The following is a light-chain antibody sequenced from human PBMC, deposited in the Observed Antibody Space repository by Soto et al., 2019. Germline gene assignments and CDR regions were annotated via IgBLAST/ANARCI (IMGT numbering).Light chain of an antibody. CDR3: QQFNSFPLT. Sequence: AIQLTQSPSSLSASVGDRVTITCRASQGISISLAWYQQKPGKAPKLLIYDASSLESGVPSRFSGSGSGTDFTLTISSLQPEYLATYCCQQFNSFPLTFGEGTKVEIK. CDR2: DAS. J-gene: IGKJ4*02. CDR1: QGISIS. V-gene: IGKV1-13*02.